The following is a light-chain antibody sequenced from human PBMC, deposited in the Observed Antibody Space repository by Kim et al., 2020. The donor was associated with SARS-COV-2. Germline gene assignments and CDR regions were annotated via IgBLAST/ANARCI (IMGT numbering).Light chain of an antibody. CDR1: ESVSSY. Sequence: YLTPGERAARSCRASESVSSYLAWYQQKPGQAPRLIIYDASNRATDIPARFSGSGSGTDFTLTISSLETEDFAIDYCQQRSSWPPFGEGTRREIK. V-gene: IGKV3-11*01. CDR3: QQRSSWPP. J-gene: IGKJ5*01. CDR2: DAS.